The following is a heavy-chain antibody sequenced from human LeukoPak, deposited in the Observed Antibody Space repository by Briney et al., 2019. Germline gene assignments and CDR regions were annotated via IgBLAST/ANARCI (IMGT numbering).Heavy chain of an antibody. J-gene: IGHJ3*02. D-gene: IGHD6-13*01. V-gene: IGHV1-69*13. Sequence: SVKVSCKASGYTFTSYGISWVRQAPGQGLEWMGGIIPIFGTANYAQKFQGRVTITADESTSTAYMELSSLRSEDTAVYYCARPMSSPDAFDIWGQGTMVTVSS. CDR3: ARPMSSPDAFDI. CDR2: IIPIFGTA. CDR1: GYTFTSYG.